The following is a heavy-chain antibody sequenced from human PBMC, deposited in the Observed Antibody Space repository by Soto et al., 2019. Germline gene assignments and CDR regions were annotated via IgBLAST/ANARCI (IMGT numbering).Heavy chain of an antibody. J-gene: IGHJ5*02. CDR2: IIPIFGTA. D-gene: IGHD3-22*01. Sequence: ASVKVSCKASGGTFSSYAISWVRQAPGQGLEWMGGIIPIFGTANYAQKFQGRVTITADESTSTAYMELSSLRSEDTAVYYCASSPLYYYDSSGYYYPWFDPWGQGTLVTVSS. CDR1: GGTFSSYA. CDR3: ASSPLYYYDSSGYYYPWFDP. V-gene: IGHV1-69*13.